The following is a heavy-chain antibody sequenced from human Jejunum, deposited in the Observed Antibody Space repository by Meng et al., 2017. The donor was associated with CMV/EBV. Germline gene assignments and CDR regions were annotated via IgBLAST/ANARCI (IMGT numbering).Heavy chain of an antibody. V-gene: IGHV3-23*01. D-gene: IGHD3-10*01. CDR2: ISGRGDNT. Sequence: GFSSVPYATGLVRGAERKGLEGVRGISGRGDNTFYAGSVKGRITISRDNSMNPVYLQMSSLRAEDTAIYYCTTYYRGFSGPQHCWGQGPVVTVSS. J-gene: IGHJ4*02. CDR1: GFSSVPYA. CDR3: TTYYRGFSGPQHC.